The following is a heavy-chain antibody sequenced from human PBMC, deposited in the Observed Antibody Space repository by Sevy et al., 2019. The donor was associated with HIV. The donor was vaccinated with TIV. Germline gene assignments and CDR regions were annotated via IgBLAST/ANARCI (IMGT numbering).Heavy chain of an antibody. CDR1: GFTFSSYA. V-gene: IGHV3-30-3*01. CDR2: ISYDGSNK. J-gene: IGHJ6*02. Sequence: GGSLRLSCAASGFTFSSYAMHWVRQAPGKGLEWVAVISYDGSNKYYADSVKGRFTISRDNSKNTLYLQMDGVRGEDXXXYYXXXXXXPXYYYFDMDVWGQGTTVTVSS. CDR3: XXXXXPXYYYFDMDV.